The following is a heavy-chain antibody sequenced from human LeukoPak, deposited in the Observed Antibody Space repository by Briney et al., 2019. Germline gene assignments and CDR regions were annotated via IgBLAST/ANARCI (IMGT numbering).Heavy chain of an antibody. D-gene: IGHD1-14*01. CDR3: ARHAPGNNIGYFDY. V-gene: IGHV4-34*01. CDR2: INHSGST. J-gene: IGHJ4*02. Sequence: SETLSLTCAVYGGSFSGYYWSWIRQPPGKGLEWIGEINHSGSTNYNPSLKSRVTISVDTSKNQFSLKLSSVTAADTAVYYCARHAPGNNIGYFDYWGQGTLVTVSS. CDR1: GGSFSGYY.